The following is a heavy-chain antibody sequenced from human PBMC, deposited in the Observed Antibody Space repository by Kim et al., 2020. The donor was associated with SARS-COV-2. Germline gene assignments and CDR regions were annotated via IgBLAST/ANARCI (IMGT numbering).Heavy chain of an antibody. CDR1: GFTFSSYA. CDR2: IYSGGSST. D-gene: IGHD3-10*01. Sequence: GGSLRLSCAASGFTFSSYAMSWVRQAPGKGLEWVAVIYSGGSSTYYADSVKGRFTISRDNSKNTLYLQMNSLRAEDTAVYYCAAGDGDGMSLDAFDIWG. V-gene: IGHV3-23*03. CDR3: AAGDGDGMSLDAFDI. J-gene: IGHJ3*02.